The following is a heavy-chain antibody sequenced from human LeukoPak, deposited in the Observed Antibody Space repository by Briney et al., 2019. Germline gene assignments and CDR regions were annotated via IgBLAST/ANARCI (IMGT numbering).Heavy chain of an antibody. CDR1: GCSISSYY. J-gene: IGHJ2*01. D-gene: IGHD6-19*01. Sequence: KPSETLSPTCTVYGCSISSYYWSWIRQPPGKGLEWIGYIYYSGSTNYNPSLKSRVTISVDTSKNQFSLKLSSVTAADTAVYYCARLAVAGYWYFDLWGRGTLVTVSS. V-gene: IGHV4-59*01. CDR2: IYYSGST. CDR3: ARLAVAGYWYFDL.